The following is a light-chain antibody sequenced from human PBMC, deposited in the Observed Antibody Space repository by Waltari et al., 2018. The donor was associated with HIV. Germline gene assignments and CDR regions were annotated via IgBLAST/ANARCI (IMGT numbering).Light chain of an antibody. CDR3: SSFTADFTLV. CDR2: EVD. V-gene: IGLV2-14*01. CDR1: DSAFGLYNF. J-gene: IGLJ2*01. Sequence: SAVTQPASVSGLPGQSITISCTGGDSAFGLYNFVSWYQQPPGKLPRLILYEVDCRTSGISERFSGSKSGHTVSLNISGLRAEDEADYYCSSFTADFTLVFGGGTKVTVL.